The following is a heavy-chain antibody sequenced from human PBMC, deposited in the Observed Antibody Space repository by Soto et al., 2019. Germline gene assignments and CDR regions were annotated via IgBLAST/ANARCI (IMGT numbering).Heavy chain of an antibody. D-gene: IGHD6-6*01. J-gene: IGHJ5*02. CDR1: GGTFSTYP. CDR2: IIPIFGTT. Sequence: QVQLVQSGAEVKKPGSSVKVSCKASGGTFSTYPISWVRQAPGQGLEWMGGIIPIFGTTNYAQKFQGRVTITADKATSTAYMELRSLTSEDTAVYYCARHSDIATPTLNWFDPWGRGTLVTVAS. CDR3: ARHSDIATPTLNWFDP. V-gene: IGHV1-69*06.